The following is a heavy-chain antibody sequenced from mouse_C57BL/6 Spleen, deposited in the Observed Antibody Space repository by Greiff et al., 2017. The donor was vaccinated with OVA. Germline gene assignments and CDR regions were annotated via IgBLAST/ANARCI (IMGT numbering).Heavy chain of an antibody. V-gene: IGHV1-55*01. CDR2: IYPGSGGT. CDR1: GYTFTSYW. CDR3: ARGYYGRGPMDY. Sequence: VQLQQPGAELVKPGASVKMSCKASGYTFTSYWITWVKQRPGQGLEWIGDIYPGSGGTNYNEKFKSKATLTVDTSSSTAYMQLSSLTSEDSAVYYCARGYYGRGPMDYWGQGTSVTVSS. J-gene: IGHJ4*01. D-gene: IGHD1-1*01.